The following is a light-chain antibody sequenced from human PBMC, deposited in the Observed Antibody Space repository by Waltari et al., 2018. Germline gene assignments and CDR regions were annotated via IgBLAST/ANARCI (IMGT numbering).Light chain of an antibody. CDR2: AAS. Sequence: AIRMTQSPLSFSASTGDRVTITCRANQGISSYLAWFQQKPGKAPKLLIYAASTLQTGVPSRFSGSGSGTDFTLTISCLQSEDLATYYCQQYYTFPFTFGPGTKVDVK. V-gene: IGKV1-8*01. CDR3: QQYYTFPFT. CDR1: QGISSY. J-gene: IGKJ3*01.